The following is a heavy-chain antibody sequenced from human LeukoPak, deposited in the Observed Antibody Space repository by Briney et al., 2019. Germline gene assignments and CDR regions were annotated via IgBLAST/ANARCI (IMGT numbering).Heavy chain of an antibody. CDR3: TTEDDYYGSGSYYMPNY. CDR2: IKSKTDGGTT. D-gene: IGHD3-10*01. V-gene: IGHV3-15*01. J-gene: IGHJ4*02. Sequence: GGSLRLSCAASGFTFSNAWMSWVRQAPGKGLEWVGRIKSKTDGGTTDYAAPVKGRFTISRDDSKNTLCLQMNSLKTEDTAVYYCTTEDDYYGSGSYYMPNYWGQGTLVTVSS. CDR1: GFTFSNAW.